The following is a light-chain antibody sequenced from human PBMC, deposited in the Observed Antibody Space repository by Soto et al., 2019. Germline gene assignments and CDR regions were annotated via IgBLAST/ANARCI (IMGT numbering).Light chain of an antibody. J-gene: IGLJ3*02. CDR1: SGHSSYP. V-gene: IGLV4-69*01. CDR2: VNSDGSL. CDR3: QTWATGIWV. Sequence: QSVLTQSPSASASLGASVKLTCTLSSGHSSYPIAWHQQQPEKGPRYLMKVNSDGSLNQGDGIPDRFSGATSGAERYLTISSLQSEDEADYYCQTWATGIWVFGGGTKLTVL.